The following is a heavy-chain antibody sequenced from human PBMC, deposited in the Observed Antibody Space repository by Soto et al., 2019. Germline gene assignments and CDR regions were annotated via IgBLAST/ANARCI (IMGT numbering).Heavy chain of an antibody. Sequence: QVQLVESGGGVVQPGRSLRLSCAASGFTFSSYGMHWVRQASGKGLEWVAVMWYDGSNKYYADSVKGRFTISRDNSRTTLYLQMNSLRAEDTAVYYCARDEGDSGWFYFDYWGQGTLVTVSS. D-gene: IGHD6-19*01. V-gene: IGHV3-33*01. CDR1: GFTFSSYG. J-gene: IGHJ4*02. CDR2: MWYDGSNK. CDR3: ARDEGDSGWFYFDY.